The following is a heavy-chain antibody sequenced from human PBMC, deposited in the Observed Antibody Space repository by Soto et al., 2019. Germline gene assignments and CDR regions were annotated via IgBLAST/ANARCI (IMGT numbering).Heavy chain of an antibody. CDR1: GYSFTSYW. V-gene: IGHV5-10-1*01. D-gene: IGHD2-2*01. CDR2: IDPSDSYT. J-gene: IGHJ3*02. Sequence: ESLKISCKGSGYSFTSYWISWVRQMPGKGLEWMGRIDPSDSYTNYSPSFQGHVTISADKSISTAYLQWSSLKASDTAMYYCARLSYCSSTSCSYGDAFDIWGQGTMVTVSS. CDR3: ARLSYCSSTSCSYGDAFDI.